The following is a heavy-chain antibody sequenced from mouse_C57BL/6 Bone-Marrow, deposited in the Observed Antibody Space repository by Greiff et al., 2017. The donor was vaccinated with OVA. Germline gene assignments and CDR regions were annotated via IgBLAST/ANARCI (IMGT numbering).Heavy chain of an antibody. CDR3: TTTYFDY. V-gene: IGHV14-4*01. Sequence: EVQLQQSGAELVRPGASVKLSCTASGFNIKDDYMHWVKQRPEQGLEWIGWLDPENGDTEYASKFQGKATITADTSSNTAYLQLSSLTSEDTAVYYCTTTYFDYWGQGTTLTVSS. CDR1: GFNIKDDY. CDR2: LDPENGDT. J-gene: IGHJ2*01.